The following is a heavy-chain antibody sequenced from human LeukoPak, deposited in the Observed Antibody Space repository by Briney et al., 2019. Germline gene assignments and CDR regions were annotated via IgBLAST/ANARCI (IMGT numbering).Heavy chain of an antibody. CDR1: GGSFSGYY. D-gene: IGHD5-18*01. Sequence: SETLSLTCAVYGGSFSGYYWSWIRQPPGKGLEWIGEINHSGSTNYNPSLKSRVTISVDPSKNQFSLKLSSVTAADTAVYYCARGRTGYSYGYLRYYFDYWGQGTLVTVSS. CDR3: ARGRTGYSYGYLRYYFDY. J-gene: IGHJ4*02. CDR2: INHSGST. V-gene: IGHV4-34*01.